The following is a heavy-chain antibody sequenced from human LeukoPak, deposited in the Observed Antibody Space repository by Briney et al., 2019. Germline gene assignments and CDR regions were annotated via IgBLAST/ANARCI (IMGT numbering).Heavy chain of an antibody. D-gene: IGHD6-19*01. Sequence: GGSLRLSCAASGFTFNTYAIYWVRQAPGKGLEWVSGNCGSGGCTYYADSVKGRFTISRDNSENTVYLQMSSLTADDTAVYYCAKTTVGYSSGRYPGWPADCWGQGTLVTVSS. CDR1: GFTFNTYA. J-gene: IGHJ4*02. CDR3: AKTTVGYSSGRYPGWPADC. CDR2: NCGSGGCT. V-gene: IGHV3-23*01.